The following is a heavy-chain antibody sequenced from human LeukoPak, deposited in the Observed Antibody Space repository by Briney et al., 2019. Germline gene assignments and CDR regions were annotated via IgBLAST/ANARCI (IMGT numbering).Heavy chain of an antibody. CDR2: IYHSGTTYSGST. CDR3: AAKHWDLDDSGLPGPGS. J-gene: IGHJ4*02. V-gene: IGHV4-4*09. D-gene: IGHD6-19*01. Sequence: SETLSLTCNVSGASMSNYYWVWIRQPPGKGLEWIGSIYHSGTTYSGSTNYNPSLKSRVTISLHTSKNQFSLKLGSVTAADTAVYYCAAKHWDLDDSGLPGPGSWGQGILVTVSS. CDR1: GASMSNYY.